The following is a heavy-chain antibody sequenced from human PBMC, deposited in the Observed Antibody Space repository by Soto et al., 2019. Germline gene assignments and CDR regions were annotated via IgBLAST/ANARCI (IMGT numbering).Heavy chain of an antibody. CDR1: GFTFSSYG. CDR2: ISYDGSNK. Sequence: ESGGGVVQPGRSLRLSCAASGFTFSSYGMHWVRQAPGKGLEWVAVISYDGSNKYYADSVKGRFTISRDNSKNTLYLQMNSLRAEDTAVYYCAKLVVVVTATRRENDAFDIWGQGTMVTVSS. CDR3: AKLVVVVTATRRENDAFDI. D-gene: IGHD2-21*02. J-gene: IGHJ3*02. V-gene: IGHV3-30*18.